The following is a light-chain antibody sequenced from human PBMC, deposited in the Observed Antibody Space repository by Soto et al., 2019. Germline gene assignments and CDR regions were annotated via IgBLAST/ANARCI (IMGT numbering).Light chain of an antibody. Sequence: QWVLTQPASVSGSPGQSITISCTRTSSDVGAYKYDSWYQQHPGKFPKLIIYEASKRLSGVSNRFSGSQPGNTASLTVSGLQAEDEADYYCCAYAGDKTYVFGSGTKVTVL. CDR3: CAYAGDKTYV. J-gene: IGLJ1*01. V-gene: IGLV2-14*01. CDR1: SSDVGAYKY. CDR2: EAS.